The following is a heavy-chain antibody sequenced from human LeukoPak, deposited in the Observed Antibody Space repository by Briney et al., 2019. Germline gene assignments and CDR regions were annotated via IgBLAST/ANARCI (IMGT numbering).Heavy chain of an antibody. CDR3: ARADHGDYSRAFDY. D-gene: IGHD4-17*01. V-gene: IGHV3-48*03. J-gene: IGHJ4*02. CDR1: GFTFSSYE. Sequence: PGGSLRLSCAASGFTFSSYEMNWVRQAPGKGLEWVSYISSSGSTIYYADSVKGRFTISRDNAKNSLYLQMNSLRAEDTAVYYCARADHGDYSRAFDYWGQGTLVTVSS. CDR2: ISSSGSTI.